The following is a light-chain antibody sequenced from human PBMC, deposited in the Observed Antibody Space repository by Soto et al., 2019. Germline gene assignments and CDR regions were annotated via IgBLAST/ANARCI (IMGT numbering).Light chain of an antibody. CDR2: DVS. J-gene: IGLJ1*01. CDR3: SSYTSSSLYV. Sequence: QSALTQPPSASGSPGRSVTISCTGTSSDIGGYNYVSWYQQLPGKAPKLMIYDVSDRPSGVSNRFSGSKSGSTASLTISGLQAEDEADYYCSSYTSSSLYVFGTGTRSPS. CDR1: SSDIGGYNY. V-gene: IGLV2-14*01.